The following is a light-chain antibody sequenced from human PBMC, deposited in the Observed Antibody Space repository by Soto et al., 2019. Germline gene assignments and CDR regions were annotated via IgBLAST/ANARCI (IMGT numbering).Light chain of an antibody. J-gene: IGKJ2*01. Sequence: EIVLTQSPVTLSLSPGEKATLSCRASQSLSSSYLVWYQQKPGQAPRLLIYGSSSSDTGIPDRFRGSGSGTDFTLTIRRVEPEDFAVYYCQQYGSPPYTFGQGTKLEI. CDR1: QSLSSSY. CDR3: QQYGSPPYT. V-gene: IGKV3-20*01. CDR2: GSS.